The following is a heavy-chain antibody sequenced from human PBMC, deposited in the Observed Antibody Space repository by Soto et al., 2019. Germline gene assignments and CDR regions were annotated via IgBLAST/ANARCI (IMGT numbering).Heavy chain of an antibody. CDR3: ARETPGPSHRWDV. V-gene: IGHV4-30-2*01. CDR1: GGSMSRGGQS. CDR2: IYYTGST. J-gene: IGHJ6*02. D-gene: IGHD3-10*01. Sequence: SETLSLTCAVSGGSMSRGGQSWSWIRQPPGKGLEWLGFIYYTGSTYYNPSLKSRVTLSVDRSKNQFSLNLTSVTAADTAMYFCARETPGPSHRWDVWGQGTKVTVYS.